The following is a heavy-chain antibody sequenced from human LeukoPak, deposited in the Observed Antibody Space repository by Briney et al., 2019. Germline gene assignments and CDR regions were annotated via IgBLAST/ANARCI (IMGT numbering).Heavy chain of an antibody. Sequence: GGSLRLSCAASGFTFSSYGMSWVRQAPGKGLEWVSAISGSGGSTYYADSVKGRFTISRDNSKNTLYLQMNSLRAEDTAVYYCANAAPYYDSTVDAFDIWGQGTMVTVSS. CDR2: ISGSGGST. J-gene: IGHJ3*02. CDR3: ANAAPYYDSTVDAFDI. D-gene: IGHD3-22*01. V-gene: IGHV3-23*01. CDR1: GFTFSSYG.